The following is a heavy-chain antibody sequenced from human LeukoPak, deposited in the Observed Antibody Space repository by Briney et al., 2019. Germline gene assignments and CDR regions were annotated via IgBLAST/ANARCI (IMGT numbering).Heavy chain of an antibody. J-gene: IGHJ4*02. D-gene: IGHD4-17*01. CDR2: IKEDGSEK. CDR3: ARGRLGDS. Sequence: GGSLRLSCAASGFTFRTYWMSWVRQAPGKGLEWVANIKEDGSEKYYVDSVKGRFTISRDNAKNSLYLQMNSLSAEDTAVYYCARGRLGDSWGQGTLVTVSS. CDR1: GFTFRTYW. V-gene: IGHV3-7*01.